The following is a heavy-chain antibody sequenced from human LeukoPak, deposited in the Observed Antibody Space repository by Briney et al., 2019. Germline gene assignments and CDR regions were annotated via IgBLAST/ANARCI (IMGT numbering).Heavy chain of an antibody. V-gene: IGHV1-8*01. Sequence: ASVKVSCKASGYTFTSYDINWVRRATGQGLEWMGWMNPNSGNTGYAQKFQGRVTMTRNTSISTAYMELSSLRSEDTAVYYCAIPPPYCSGGSCYPQGYFDLWGRGTLVTVSS. J-gene: IGHJ2*01. CDR2: MNPNSGNT. CDR3: AIPPPYCSGGSCYPQGYFDL. CDR1: GYTFTSYD. D-gene: IGHD2-15*01.